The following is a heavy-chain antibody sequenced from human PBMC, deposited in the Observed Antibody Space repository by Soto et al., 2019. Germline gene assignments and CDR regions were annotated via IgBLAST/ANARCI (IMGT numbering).Heavy chain of an antibody. CDR3: VRGWEGYGRLGYFDY. V-gene: IGHV3-33*01. D-gene: IGHD3-16*01. Sequence: QVQLVESGGGVVQPGRSLRLSCAASGFTFSTHGMHWVRQAPGKGLEWVAVIWYDGSNKYYVDSVKGRFTISRDNSKNTMYLQMNSPRAEDTAVYYCVRGWEGYGRLGYFDYWGQGTLVTVSS. CDR2: IWYDGSNK. J-gene: IGHJ4*02. CDR1: GFTFSTHG.